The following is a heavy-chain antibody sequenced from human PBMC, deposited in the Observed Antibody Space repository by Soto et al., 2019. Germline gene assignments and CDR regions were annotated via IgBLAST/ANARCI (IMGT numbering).Heavy chain of an antibody. CDR2: IYPGDADT. CDR1: GYYFSRNW. CDR3: ARIMYPYGVDV. V-gene: IGHV5-51*01. J-gene: IGHJ6*02. Sequence: GESLKISCKASGYYFSRNWIAWVRQMPGKGLEWMGIIYPGDADTKYSPAFQGQVTISADKSISNAHLQWSSLKASDTAIYYCARIMYPYGVDVWGQGTTVTVSS. D-gene: IGHD2-8*01.